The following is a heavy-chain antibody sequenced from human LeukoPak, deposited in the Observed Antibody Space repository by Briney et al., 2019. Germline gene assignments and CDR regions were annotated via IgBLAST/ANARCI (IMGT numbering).Heavy chain of an antibody. CDR2: INPNSGRT. Sequence: ASVEVSCKASGYTFTGYYMHWVRQAPGQGLEWMGWINPNSGRTNYAQKFQGRVTMTRDTSIGTAYMELSRLRPDDTAVYYCARVGQWLVHDYWGQGTLVTVSS. J-gene: IGHJ4*02. D-gene: IGHD6-19*01. CDR3: ARVGQWLVHDY. V-gene: IGHV1-2*02. CDR1: GYTFTGYY.